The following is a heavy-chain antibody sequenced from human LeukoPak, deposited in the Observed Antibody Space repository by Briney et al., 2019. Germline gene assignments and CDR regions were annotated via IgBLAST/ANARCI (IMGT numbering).Heavy chain of an antibody. CDR3: AKDRPNYYESNGHYYRRDGDY. J-gene: IGHJ4*02. CDR1: GFTFNIYS. D-gene: IGHD3-22*01. V-gene: IGHV3-23*01. Sequence: GGSLRLSCAASGFTFNIYSMSWARQAPGKGLEWVSSISSSGDFTVYAGSVKGRFTISRDNSKNTLYLQMNSLRAEDTAIYYYAKDRPNYYESNGHYYRRDGDYWGQGTLVTVSS. CDR2: ISSSGDFT.